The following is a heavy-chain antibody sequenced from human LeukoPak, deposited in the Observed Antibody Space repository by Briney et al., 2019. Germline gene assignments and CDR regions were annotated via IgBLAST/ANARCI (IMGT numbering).Heavy chain of an antibody. D-gene: IGHD4-17*01. CDR3: ARHAVNGDYIDY. Sequence: SETLSLTCTVSGGSISSYYWSWIRQPPGKGLEWIGYIHYSGSTNYNPSLKSRVTISVDTSKNQFSLKLSSVTAADTAVYYCARHAVNGDYIDYWGQGTLVTVSS. J-gene: IGHJ4*02. CDR2: IHYSGST. V-gene: IGHV4-59*08. CDR1: GGSISSYY.